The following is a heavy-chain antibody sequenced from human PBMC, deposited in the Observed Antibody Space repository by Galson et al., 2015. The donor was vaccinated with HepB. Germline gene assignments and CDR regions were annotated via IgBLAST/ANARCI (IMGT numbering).Heavy chain of an antibody. CDR3: ARECFHSAVADWCDH. CDR2: IKKGGSEK. J-gene: IGHJ5*02. Sequence: SLRLSCAASGFTFSSYWMSWVRQAPGKGLEWVATIKKGGSEKYYVDSVKGRFTISRDNAKNPLYLQMNSLRADDTAVYYCARECFHSAVADWCDHWGQGTLVTVSS. D-gene: IGHD2-15*01. CDR1: GFTFSSYW. V-gene: IGHV3-7*03.